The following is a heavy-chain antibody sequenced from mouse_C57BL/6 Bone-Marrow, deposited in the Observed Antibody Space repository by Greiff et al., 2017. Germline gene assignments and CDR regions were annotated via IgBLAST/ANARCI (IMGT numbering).Heavy chain of an antibody. D-gene: IGHD2-14*01. Sequence: QVQLQQSGAELARPGASVKLSCKASGYTFTSYGISWVKQRTGQGLEWIGEIYPRSGNTYYNEKFKGKATLTADKSSSTASMELRSLTSEDSAVXFCARWVRQDYYAMDYWGQGTSVTVSS. CDR2: IYPRSGNT. CDR1: GYTFTSYG. V-gene: IGHV1-81*01. J-gene: IGHJ4*01. CDR3: ARWVRQDYYAMDY.